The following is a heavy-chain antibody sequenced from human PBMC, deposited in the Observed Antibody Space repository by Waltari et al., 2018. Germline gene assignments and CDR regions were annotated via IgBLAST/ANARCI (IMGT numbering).Heavy chain of an antibody. V-gene: IGHV4-39*01. CDR3: ARHELGYVWGSYRLPDY. CDR1: GGSISSRRYY. J-gene: IGHJ4*02. Sequence: QLQLQESGPGLVTPSETLSLTCTVSGGSISSRRYYWGWLRQPPGKGLEWIGSIYYSGSTYYNPSLKSRVTISVDTSKNQFSLKLSSVTAADTAVYYCARHELGYVWGSYRLPDYWGQGTLVTVSS. D-gene: IGHD3-16*02. CDR2: IYYSGST.